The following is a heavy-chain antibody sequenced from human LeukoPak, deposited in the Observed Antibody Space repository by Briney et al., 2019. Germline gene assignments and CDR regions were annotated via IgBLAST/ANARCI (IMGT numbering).Heavy chain of an antibody. J-gene: IGHJ3*02. D-gene: IGHD3-3*01. V-gene: IGHV4-39*01. CDR2: IYYSGST. Sequence: PSETLSLTCTVSGGSISSSSYYWGWIRQPPGKGLEWIGSIYYSGSTYYNPSLKSRVTISVDTSKNQFSLKLSSVTAADTAVYYCASGTIFGVVIPFGIWGQGTMVTVSS. CDR1: GGSISSSSYY. CDR3: ASGTIFGVVIPFGI.